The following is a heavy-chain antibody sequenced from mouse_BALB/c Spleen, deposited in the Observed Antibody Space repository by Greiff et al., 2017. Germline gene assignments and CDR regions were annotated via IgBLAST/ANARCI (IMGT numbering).Heavy chain of an antibody. Sequence: EVKVVESGGGLVKPGGSLKLSCAASGFAFSSYDMSWVRQTPEKRLEWVAYISSGGGSTYYPDTVKGRFTISRDNAKNTLYLQMSSLKSEDTAMYYCARHRDYYGSSYLFAYWGQGTLVTVSA. V-gene: IGHV5-12-1*01. D-gene: IGHD1-1*01. CDR3: ARHRDYYGSSYLFAY. CDR2: ISSGGGST. CDR1: GFAFSSYD. J-gene: IGHJ3*01.